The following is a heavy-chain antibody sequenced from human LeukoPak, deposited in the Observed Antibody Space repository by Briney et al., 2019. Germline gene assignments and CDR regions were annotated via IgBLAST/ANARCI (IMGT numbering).Heavy chain of an antibody. J-gene: IGHJ4*02. CDR3: ARDVLSGCLDY. CDR1: GFTFSIYT. V-gene: IGHV3-21*01. D-gene: IGHD6-19*01. Sequence: GGSLRLSCAASGFTFSIYTMNWVRQAPGKGLEWVSSISSRSGSIYYADSVKGRFTISRDNAKNSLSLQMNSLGAEDTAVYYCARDVLSGCLDYWGQGTLVTVSS. CDR2: ISSRSGSI.